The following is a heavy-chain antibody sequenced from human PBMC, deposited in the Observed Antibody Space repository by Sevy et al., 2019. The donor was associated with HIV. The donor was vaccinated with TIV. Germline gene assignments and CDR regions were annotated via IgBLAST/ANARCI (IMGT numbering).Heavy chain of an antibody. CDR1: GFTFEDYG. CDR2: IIWNGGST. Sequence: GGSLRLSCAASGFTFEDYGMSWVRQVPGKGPEWVSGIIWNGGSTSCADSVKGRFTISRDNAKKSLYLQMKGLRAEDTALYYCARDPPSYYDYRTGYHDFWGQGTRVTVSS. D-gene: IGHD3-3*01. J-gene: IGHJ4*01. V-gene: IGHV3-20*04. CDR3: ARDPPSYYDYRTGYHDF.